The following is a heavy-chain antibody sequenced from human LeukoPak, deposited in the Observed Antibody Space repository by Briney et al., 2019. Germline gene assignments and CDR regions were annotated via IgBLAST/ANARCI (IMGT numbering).Heavy chain of an antibody. CDR1: GGSISSYY. CDR2: IYYGVNN. Sequence: SETLSLTCTVSGGSISSYYWSWIRQPPGKGLEWIGYIYYGVNNNYNPSLKSRVTISLDTSKKQISLKVRSVTAADTAIYYCARLLADNWFDPWGQGTLVTVSS. J-gene: IGHJ5*02. V-gene: IGHV4-59*08. D-gene: IGHD6-13*01. CDR3: ARLLADNWFDP.